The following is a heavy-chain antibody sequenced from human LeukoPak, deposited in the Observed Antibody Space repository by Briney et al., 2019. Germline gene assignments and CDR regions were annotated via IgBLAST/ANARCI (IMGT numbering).Heavy chain of an antibody. D-gene: IGHD6-19*01. J-gene: IGHJ5*02. Sequence: GGSLRLSCAASEFTLSSYWMAWVRQAPGKGLAWVANIKQDGSEKYYVDSVKGRFTISRDNAKNSLYLQMNSLTAEDTAVYYCARQVQYRSGYFPPDPWGQGTLVTVSS. CDR2: IKQDGSEK. V-gene: IGHV3-7*01. CDR1: EFTLSSYW. CDR3: ARQVQYRSGYFPPDP.